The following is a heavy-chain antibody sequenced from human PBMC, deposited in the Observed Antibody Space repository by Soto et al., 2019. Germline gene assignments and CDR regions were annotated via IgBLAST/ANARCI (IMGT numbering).Heavy chain of an antibody. CDR2: IMPIFGSA. J-gene: IGHJ4*02. Sequence: ASVKVSCKASGGTFSRNTISWVRQAPGQGLEWMGGIMPIFGSANYAQKFQGRVTITADENTRTVYMELSRLKSEDTAVYYCARQFDSDTTGYYYAYWGQGTLVTVS. V-gene: IGHV1-69*13. CDR1: GGTFSRNT. D-gene: IGHD3-22*01. CDR3: ARQFDSDTTGYYYAY.